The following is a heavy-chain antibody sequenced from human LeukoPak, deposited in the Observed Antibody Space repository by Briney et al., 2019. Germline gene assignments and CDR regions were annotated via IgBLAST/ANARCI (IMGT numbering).Heavy chain of an antibody. J-gene: IGHJ4*02. CDR2: INWNGGST. D-gene: IGHD4-23*01. CDR3: ARDPLTVVTLTGDY. CDR1: GFTFDDYG. V-gene: IGHV3-20*04. Sequence: GGSLRLFCAASGFTFDDYGMSWVRQAPGKGLEWVSGINWNGGSTGYADSVKGRFTISRDNAKNSLYLQMNSLRAEGTALCYCARDPLTVVTLTGDYWGQGTLVTVSS.